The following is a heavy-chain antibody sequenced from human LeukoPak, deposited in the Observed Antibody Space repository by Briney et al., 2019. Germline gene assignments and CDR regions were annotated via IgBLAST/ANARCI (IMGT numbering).Heavy chain of an antibody. V-gene: IGHV3-30*04. Sequence: GGSLRLSCAASGFTFSSYAMHWVRQAPGKGLEWVAVISYDGSNKYYADSVKGRFTISRDNSKNTLCLQMNSLRAEDTAVYYCARDSSGSYYPHNYYMDVWGKGTTVTVSS. CDR2: ISYDGSNK. J-gene: IGHJ6*03. CDR3: ARDSSGSYYPHNYYMDV. D-gene: IGHD1-26*01. CDR1: GFTFSSYA.